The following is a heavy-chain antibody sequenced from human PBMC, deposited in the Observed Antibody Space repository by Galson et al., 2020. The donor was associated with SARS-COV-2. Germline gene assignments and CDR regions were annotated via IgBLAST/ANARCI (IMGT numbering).Heavy chain of an antibody. V-gene: IGHV4-39*02. CDR2: INYTGST. CDR1: GGSISSSSHY. CDR3: AREGSKIAVAGTSFDY. D-gene: IGHD6-19*01. J-gene: IGHJ4*02. Sequence: SETLSLTCTVSGGSISSSSHYWGWIRQPPGKGLEWIGSINYTGSTYYNPSLKSRVTISVDTSKNQFSLRLRSVTAADTSVYYCAREGSKIAVAGTSFDYWGQGTLVTVSS.